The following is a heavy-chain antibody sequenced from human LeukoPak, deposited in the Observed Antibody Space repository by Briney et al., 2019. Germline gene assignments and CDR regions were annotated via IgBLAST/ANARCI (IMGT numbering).Heavy chain of an antibody. CDR1: GFTFADYA. Sequence: GGSLRLSCAASGFTFADYAMHWVRQAPGKGLEWVSGISWNSGTIGYADSVKGRFTISRDNAKNSLYLQMNSLRAEDTALYYCAKDIWKQLALFDYWGQGTLVTVSS. CDR3: AKDIWKQLALFDY. J-gene: IGHJ4*02. CDR2: ISWNSGTI. D-gene: IGHD6-13*01. V-gene: IGHV3-9*01.